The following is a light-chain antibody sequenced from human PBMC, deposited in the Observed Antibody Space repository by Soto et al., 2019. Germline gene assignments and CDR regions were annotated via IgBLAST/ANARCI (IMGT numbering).Light chain of an antibody. J-gene: IGLJ3*02. V-gene: IGLV4-69*01. CDR2: LNGDGSH. CDR1: SGHSSYA. Sequence: QPVLTQSPSASASLGDSVKLTCTLSSGHSSYAIAWHQQQPEKGPRYLMNLNGDGSHSKGDGIPDRFSGSSSGAERYLTISSLQSEDEADYYCQSWGTGIVVFGGGTKLTVL. CDR3: QSWGTGIVV.